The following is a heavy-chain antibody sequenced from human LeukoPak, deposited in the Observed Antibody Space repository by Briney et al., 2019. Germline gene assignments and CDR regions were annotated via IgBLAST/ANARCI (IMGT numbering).Heavy chain of an antibody. CDR3: AKSGVRPLVTMVRGVIRRGNYFDY. D-gene: IGHD3-10*01. Sequence: GGSLRLSCAASGFTFSSYSMNWVRQAPGKGLEWVSYISSSSSTIYYADSVKGRFTISRDNSKNTLYLQMNSLRAEDTAVYYCAKSGVRPLVTMVRGVIRRGNYFDYWGQGTLVTVSS. CDR2: ISSSSSTI. CDR1: GFTFSSYS. J-gene: IGHJ4*02. V-gene: IGHV3-48*01.